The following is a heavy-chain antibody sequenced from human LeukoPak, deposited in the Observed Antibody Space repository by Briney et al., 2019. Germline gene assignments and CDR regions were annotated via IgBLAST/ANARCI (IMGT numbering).Heavy chain of an antibody. CDR3: ARGVHVLLWFGELFGWFDP. J-gene: IGHJ5*02. D-gene: IGHD3-10*01. Sequence: SETLSLTCAVSGYSISSGYYWGWIRQPPGKGLEWIGSIYHSGSTYYNPSLKSRVTISVDTSKNQFSLKLSSVTAADTAVYYCARGVHVLLWFGELFGWFDPWGQGTLVTVPS. CDR2: IYHSGST. CDR1: GYSISSGYY. V-gene: IGHV4-38-2*01.